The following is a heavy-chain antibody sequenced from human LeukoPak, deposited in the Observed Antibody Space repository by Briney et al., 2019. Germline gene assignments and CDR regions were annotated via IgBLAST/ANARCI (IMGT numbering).Heavy chain of an antibody. V-gene: IGHV3-33*03. J-gene: IGHJ4*02. Sequence: GGSLRLSCAASGFTFSGYGMHWVRQAPGKGLEWVALIWYDGNNKYYADSVKGRFTISRDNAKNSLYLQMNSLRAEDTAVYYCARAPLRIGFDYWGQGTLVTVSS. CDR2: IWYDGNNK. CDR1: GFTFSGYG. D-gene: IGHD5/OR15-5a*01. CDR3: ARAPLRIGFDY.